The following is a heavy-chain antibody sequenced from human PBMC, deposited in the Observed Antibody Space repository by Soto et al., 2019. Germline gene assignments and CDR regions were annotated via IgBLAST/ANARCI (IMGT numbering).Heavy chain of an antibody. CDR3: ARHPGYCTGTSCYGYYTMDV. V-gene: IGHV4-59*08. Sequence: SETLSLTCTVSGGSITTNFWSWIRQPPGKGLEWIGYIYSSGSSNYNPSLQSRAAISVDTSKNQLTLKLSSVTAADTAVYYCARHPGYCTGTSCYGYYTMDVWGQGTTVTVSS. D-gene: IGHD2-2*01. CDR1: GGSITTNF. J-gene: IGHJ6*02. CDR2: IYSSGSS.